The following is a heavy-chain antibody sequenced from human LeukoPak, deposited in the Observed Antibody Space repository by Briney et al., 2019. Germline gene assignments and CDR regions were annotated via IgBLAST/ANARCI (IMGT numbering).Heavy chain of an antibody. D-gene: IGHD3-10*01. V-gene: IGHV4-30-4*01. J-gene: IGHJ4*02. CDR2: IYYSGST. CDR1: GGSISSGDYY. Sequence: SETPSLTCTVSGGSISSGDYYWSWIRPPPGKGLEWIGYIYYSGSTYYNPSLKSRVTISVDTSKNQFSLKLSSVTAADTAVYYCARDRPLFTMVRGVRARYYFDYWGQGTLVTVSS. CDR3: ARDRPLFTMVRGVRARYYFDY.